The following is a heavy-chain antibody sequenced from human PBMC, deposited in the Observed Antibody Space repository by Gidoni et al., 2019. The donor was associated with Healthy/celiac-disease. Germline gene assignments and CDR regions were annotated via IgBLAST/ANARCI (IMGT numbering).Heavy chain of an antibody. D-gene: IGHD3-10*01. Sequence: QVQLVESGGGLVQPGRSLRLSCAASGFTFSSYAMHWGRQAPGKGLECVAVISYDGSNKYYADSVKGRFTISRDNSKNTLYLQMNSLRAEDTAVYYCAREYYGSGSYYDYWGQGTLVTVSS. CDR2: ISYDGSNK. CDR1: GFTFSSYA. J-gene: IGHJ4*02. CDR3: AREYYGSGSYYDY. V-gene: IGHV3-30-3*01.